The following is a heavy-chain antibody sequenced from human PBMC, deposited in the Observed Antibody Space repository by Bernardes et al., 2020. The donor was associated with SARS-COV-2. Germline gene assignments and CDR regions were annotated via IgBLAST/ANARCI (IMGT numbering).Heavy chain of an antibody. CDR3: ARRKISITIFGVVRNGMDV. V-gene: IGHV4-34*01. Sequence: SETLSLTCAVYGGSFSGYYWNLIRQPPGKGLEWIGEINHSGSTNYNPSLKSRVTISVDTSKNQFSLKLSSVTAADTAVYYCARRKISITIFGVVRNGMDVWGHGTTVTVSS. CDR2: INHSGST. CDR1: GGSFSGYY. D-gene: IGHD3-3*01. J-gene: IGHJ6*02.